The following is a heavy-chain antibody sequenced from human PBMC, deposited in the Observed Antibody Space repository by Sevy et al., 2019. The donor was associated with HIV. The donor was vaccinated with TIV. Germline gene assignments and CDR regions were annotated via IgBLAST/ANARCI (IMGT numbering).Heavy chain of an antibody. D-gene: IGHD3-22*01. Sequence: SETLSLTCTVSGGSISSYYWSWIRQPAGKGLEWIGRIYTSGSTNYNPSPKSRVTMSVDTSKNQFSLKLRSVTAADTAVYYCAGGGYYDSSGYPFSNWFDPWGQGTLVTVSS. V-gene: IGHV4-4*07. J-gene: IGHJ5*02. CDR1: GGSISSYY. CDR2: IYTSGST. CDR3: AGGGYYDSSGYPFSNWFDP.